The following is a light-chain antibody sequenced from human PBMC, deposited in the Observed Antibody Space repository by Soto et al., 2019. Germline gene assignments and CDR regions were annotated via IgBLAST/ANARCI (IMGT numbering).Light chain of an antibody. J-gene: IGLJ1*01. CDR2: DVT. V-gene: IGLV2-11*01. CDR1: SGDGGGYSY. Sequence: QSALTQPRSVSGSPGESITISCTGTSGDGGGYSYVSWYQQHPGKAPKLMIYDVTKRPSGVPDRFSGSKSGNTASLTISGLQAEDEADYCCCSYAGSYSYVFGTGTKVTVL. CDR3: CSYAGSYSYV.